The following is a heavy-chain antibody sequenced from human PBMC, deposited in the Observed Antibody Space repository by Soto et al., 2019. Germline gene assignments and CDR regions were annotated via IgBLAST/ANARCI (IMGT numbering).Heavy chain of an antibody. J-gene: IGHJ4*02. CDR2: INAGDDIT. CDR3: ARDPFTLVRGDIPYLDY. Sequence: ASVKVSCKASGYTFVSYPLHWVRQAPGQRPEWMGWINAGDDITQFSQKFQGRLTFTRDTSASTGYMELRSLRSEDTAVYYCARDPFTLVRGDIPYLDYWGQGTPVTVSS. D-gene: IGHD3-10*01. V-gene: IGHV1-3*01. CDR1: GYTFVSYP.